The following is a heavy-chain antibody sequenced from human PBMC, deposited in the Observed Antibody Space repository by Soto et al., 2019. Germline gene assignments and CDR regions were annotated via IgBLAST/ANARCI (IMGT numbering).Heavy chain of an antibody. D-gene: IGHD3-10*01. CDR2: ISAYNGNT. J-gene: IGHJ6*02. V-gene: IGHV1-18*01. CDR1: GYTFTSYA. Sequence: ASVKVSFKASGYTFTSYAMHWVRQAPGQRLEWMGWISAYNGNTNYAQKLQGRVTMTTDTSTSTAYMELRSLRSDDTAVYYCARDNGFGESDVWGQGTTVTVSS. CDR3: ARDNGFGESDV.